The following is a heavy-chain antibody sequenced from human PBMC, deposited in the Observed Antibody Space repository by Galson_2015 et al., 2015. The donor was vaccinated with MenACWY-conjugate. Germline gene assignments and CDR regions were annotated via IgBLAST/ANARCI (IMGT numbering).Heavy chain of an antibody. D-gene: IGHD4-23*01. V-gene: IGHV5-51*01. J-gene: IGHJ2*01. CDR2: IYPGGDSDS. CDR1: GYRFSNYW. CDR3: ARQSGPGGNQYWYFDL. Sequence: QSGAEVKKPGESLKISCKGSGYRFSNYWIVWVRQMPGKGLEWMGIIYPGGDSDSRYSPAFQGQVTISVDKSISTLYLQWSSLKASDTAIYHCARQSGPGGNQYWYFDLWGRGTLVTVSS.